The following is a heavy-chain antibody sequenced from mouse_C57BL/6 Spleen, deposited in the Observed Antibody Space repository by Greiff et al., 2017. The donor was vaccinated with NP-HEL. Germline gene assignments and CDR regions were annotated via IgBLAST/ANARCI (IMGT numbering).Heavy chain of an antibody. CDR2: ISDGGSYT. V-gene: IGHV5-4*01. Sequence: EVQRVESGGGLVKPGGSLKLSCAASGFTFSSYAMSWVRQTPEKRLEWVATISDGGSYTYYPDNVKGRFTISRDNAKNNLYLQMSHLKSEDTAMYYCAREDSSGYAFDYWGQGTTLTVSS. CDR3: AREDSSGYAFDY. J-gene: IGHJ2*01. CDR1: GFTFSSYA. D-gene: IGHD3-2*02.